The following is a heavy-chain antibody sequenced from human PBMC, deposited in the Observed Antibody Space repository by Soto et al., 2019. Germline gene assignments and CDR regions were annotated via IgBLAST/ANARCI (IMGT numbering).Heavy chain of an antibody. J-gene: IGHJ4*02. CDR2: INPGDGYT. CDR1: GYTFSSFA. Sequence: QVQLVQSGAEVKKPGASVKVSCKASGYTFSSFAIHWVHQAPGQGLEWMAWINPGDGYTRLLQKFQGRVTITRDTSATTAFMERNSLTSEDTAVYYCAVGGGGTRYWGQGTLVTVSS. V-gene: IGHV1-3*01. CDR3: AVGGGGTRY. D-gene: IGHD2-15*01.